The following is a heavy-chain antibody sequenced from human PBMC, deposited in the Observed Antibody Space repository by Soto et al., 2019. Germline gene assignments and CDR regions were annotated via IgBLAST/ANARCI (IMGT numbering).Heavy chain of an antibody. V-gene: IGHV4-39*01. J-gene: IGHJ4*02. CDR1: GGSISSSRYY. CDR2: IYYSGST. CDR3: ARHEPDYDILTGYYPNYYFDY. D-gene: IGHD3-9*01. Sequence: SETLSLTCTVSGGSISSSRYYWGWIRQHPGKGLEWIGSIYYSGSTYYNPSLKSRVTISVDTSKNQFSLKLSSVTAADTAVYYCARHEPDYDILTGYYPNYYFDYWGQGTLVTVSS.